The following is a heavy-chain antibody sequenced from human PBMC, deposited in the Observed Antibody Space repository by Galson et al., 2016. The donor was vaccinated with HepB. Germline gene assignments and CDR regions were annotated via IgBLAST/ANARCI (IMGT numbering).Heavy chain of an antibody. CDR3: ARDSRGYRGYNFDY. CDR2: ISGNNGNT. Sequence: SVKVSCKASGYTFTHYGIAWVRQAPGQGFEWMGWISGNNGNTNYAPKFQGRVIMTTDTSTSTAYMGLRSLRSDDTAVYYFARDSRGYRGYNFDYWGQGTLVTVAS. J-gene: IGHJ4*02. D-gene: IGHD5-12*01. CDR1: GYTFTHYG. V-gene: IGHV1-18*01.